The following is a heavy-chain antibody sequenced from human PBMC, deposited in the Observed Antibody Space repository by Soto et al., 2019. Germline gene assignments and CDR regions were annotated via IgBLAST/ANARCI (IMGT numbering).Heavy chain of an antibody. CDR2: ISSSGTPI. CDR3: ARSQGPFWYFDY. CDR1: GFTFSDYY. J-gene: IGHJ4*02. V-gene: IGHV3-11*01. Sequence: PGGSLRLSCAASGFTFSDYYMSWIRQAPGKGLVWVSYISSSGTPIYYEDSMKGRFTISRDNVKNELYLQMSRLSAEDTAFYYCARSQGPFWYFDYWGQGILVTVSS.